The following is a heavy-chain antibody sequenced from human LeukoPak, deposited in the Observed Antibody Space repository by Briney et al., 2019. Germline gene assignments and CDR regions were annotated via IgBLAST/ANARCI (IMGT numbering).Heavy chain of an antibody. D-gene: IGHD3-22*01. CDR1: GLTVSSNY. CDR2: IYSGGST. Sequence: PGGSLRLSCAASGLTVSSNYMSWVRQAPGKGLEWVSVIYSGGSTYYADSVKGRFTISRDNSKNTLYLQMNSLRAEDTAVYYCARSSGRYDSSGYSDYWGQGTLVTVSS. J-gene: IGHJ4*02. CDR3: ARSSGRYDSSGYSDY. V-gene: IGHV3-53*01.